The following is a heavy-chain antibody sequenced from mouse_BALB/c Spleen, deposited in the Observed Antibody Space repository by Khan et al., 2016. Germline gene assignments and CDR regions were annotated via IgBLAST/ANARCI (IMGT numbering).Heavy chain of an antibody. CDR2: IDPENGDA. CDR1: GFNIKDYY. J-gene: IGHJ3*01. Sequence: VQLQQSGAELVRSGASVKLSCTASGFNIKDYYIHWVKQRPEQGLEWIGWIDPENGDAEYAPKFQGKSTMTADTSSNTAYLQLSSLTSADTAVXCCSCYGNSFAWFVYCGRATLVTVSA. CDR3: SCYGNSFAWFVY. D-gene: IGHD2-1*01. V-gene: IGHV14-4*02.